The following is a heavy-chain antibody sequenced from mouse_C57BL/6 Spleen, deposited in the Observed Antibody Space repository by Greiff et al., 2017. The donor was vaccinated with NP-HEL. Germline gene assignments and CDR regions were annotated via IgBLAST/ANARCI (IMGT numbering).Heavy chain of an antibody. J-gene: IGHJ4*01. CDR2: INPSTGGT. CDR3: ARSNYVDYAMDY. CDR1: GYSFTGYY. Sequence: VQLQQSGPELVKPGASVKISCKASGYSFTGYYMNWVKQSPEKSLEWIGEINPSTGGTTYNQKFKAKATLTVDKSSSTAYMQLKSLTSEDSAVYYCARSNYVDYAMDYWGQGTSVTVSS. D-gene: IGHD2-5*01. V-gene: IGHV1-42*01.